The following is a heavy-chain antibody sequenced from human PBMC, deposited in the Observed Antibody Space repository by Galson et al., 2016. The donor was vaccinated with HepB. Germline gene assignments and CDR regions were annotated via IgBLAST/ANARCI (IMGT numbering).Heavy chain of an antibody. V-gene: IGHV6-1*01. CDR3: ARVSLVTANNWTWSAVEY. Sequence: CAISGDSVSSNSAAWNWIRQSPSRGLEWRGRTYYRSTWHYDYAVSVKGRITINPDTSKNQFSLQLNSVTPDDTAVYYCARVSLVTANNWTWSAVEYWGQGALVTVSS. CDR1: GDSVSSNSAA. CDR2: TYYRSTWHY. D-gene: IGHD1-20*01. J-gene: IGHJ4*02.